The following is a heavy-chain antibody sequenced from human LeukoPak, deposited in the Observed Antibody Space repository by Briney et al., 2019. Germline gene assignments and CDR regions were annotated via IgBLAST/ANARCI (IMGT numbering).Heavy chain of an antibody. CDR1: GGSVNSGSYY. V-gene: IGHV4-39*01. Sequence: SETLSLTCTVSGGSVNSGSYYWSWVRQPPGKGLEWIGSIYYSGSTYYNPSLQSRVTISVDTSRNQFSLRLSSVTAADTAVYYCARPSHSRGLALAVWGQGTTVTVSS. J-gene: IGHJ6*02. D-gene: IGHD6-19*01. CDR2: IYYSGST. CDR3: ARPSHSRGLALAV.